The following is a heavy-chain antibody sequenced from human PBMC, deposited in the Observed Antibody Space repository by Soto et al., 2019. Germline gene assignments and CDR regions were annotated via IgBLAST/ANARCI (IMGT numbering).Heavy chain of an antibody. CDR3: ARHDDLDSLGY. CDR1: GYSFTSYL. CDR2: IYPGDSDT. Sequence: EDSLKISCKGSGYSFTSYLIGWVRQMPGKGLEWMGIIYPGDSDTRYSPSFQGQVTISADKSISTAYLQWSSLKASDTAMYYCARHDDLDSLGYWGQGTLVTVSS. J-gene: IGHJ4*02. V-gene: IGHV5-51*01. D-gene: IGHD5-18*01.